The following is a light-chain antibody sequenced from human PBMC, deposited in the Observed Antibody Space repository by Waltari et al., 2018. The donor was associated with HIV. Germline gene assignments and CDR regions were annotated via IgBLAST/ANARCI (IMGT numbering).Light chain of an antibody. CDR3: CSYAGSYTHWV. V-gene: IGLV2-11*01. CDR2: DVS. CDR1: SSDVGGYNY. J-gene: IGLJ3*02. Sequence: GTSSDVGGYNYVSWYQQHPGKAPKLMIYDVSKRPSGVPDRFSGSKSGNTASLTISGLQAEDEADYYCCSYAGSYTHWVFGGGTKLTVL.